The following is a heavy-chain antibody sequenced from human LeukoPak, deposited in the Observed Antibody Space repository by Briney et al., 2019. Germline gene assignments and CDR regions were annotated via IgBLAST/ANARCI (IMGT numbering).Heavy chain of an antibody. V-gene: IGHV1-18*01. CDR1: GYTFTSYG. D-gene: IGHD3-22*01. CDR2: ISAYNGNT. J-gene: IGHJ4*02. CDR3: ARTYYYDSSGYYLLFDY. Sequence: EASVKVSCKASGYTFTSYGISWVRQAPGQGLEWMGWISAYNGNTNYAQKLQGRVTMTTDTSTSTAYMELRSLRSDDTAVYYCARTYYYDSSGYYLLFDYWGQGTLVTVSS.